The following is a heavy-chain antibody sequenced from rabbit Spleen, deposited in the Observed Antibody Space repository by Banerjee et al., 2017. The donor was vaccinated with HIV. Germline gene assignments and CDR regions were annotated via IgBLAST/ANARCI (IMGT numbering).Heavy chain of an antibody. D-gene: IGHD2-1*01. J-gene: IGHJ4*01. CDR2: INSDTGKN. V-gene: IGHV1S45*01. CDR1: GFSFDYKNV. CDR3: VRDPVSDWYPFDL. Sequence: QEQLVESGGGLVQPEGSLTLTCKASGFSFDYKNVICWVRQAPGKGLEWIACINSDTGKNVYATWAKGRFTISKSSSTTVTLQMTSLTDADMATYFCVRDPVSDWYPFDLWGPGTLVTVS.